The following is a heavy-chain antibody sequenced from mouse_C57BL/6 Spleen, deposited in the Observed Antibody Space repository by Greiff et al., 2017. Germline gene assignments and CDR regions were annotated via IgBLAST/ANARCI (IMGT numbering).Heavy chain of an antibody. CDR2: INPNNGGT. CDR1: GYTFTDYN. CDR3: ARRELWYTYAMDY. Sequence: VQLQQSGPELVKPGASVKIPCKASGYTFTDYNMDWVKQSHGKSLEWIGDINPNNGGTIYNQKFKGKATLTVDKSSSTAYMELRSLTSEDTAVYYCARRELWYTYAMDYWGQGTSVTVSS. J-gene: IGHJ4*01. D-gene: IGHD2-1*01. V-gene: IGHV1-18*01.